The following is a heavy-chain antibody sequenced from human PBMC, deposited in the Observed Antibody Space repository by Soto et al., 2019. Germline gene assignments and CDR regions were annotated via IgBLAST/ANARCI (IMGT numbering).Heavy chain of an antibody. V-gene: IGHV1-69*06. Sequence: QVQLVQSGAEVKKPGSSVKVSCKTSGVTFNTFAISWLRQAPGQGLEYMGGIIPVLGPANYAQRFQGRVTITADKSTSTAYLELTNLTSEDTAVYYCARAAKRYFDYWGQGTLVTVSS. CDR2: IIPVLGPA. CDR3: ARAAKRYFDY. J-gene: IGHJ4*02. CDR1: GVTFNTFA.